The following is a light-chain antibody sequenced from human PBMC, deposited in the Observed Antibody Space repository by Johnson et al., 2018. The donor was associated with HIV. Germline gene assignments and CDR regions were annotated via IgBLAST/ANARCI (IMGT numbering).Light chain of an antibody. V-gene: IGLV1-51*01. CDR3: GTWDSSLSGYV. CDR2: DNS. Sequence: QPVLTQPPSVSAAPGQKVTISCSGNRSNIGDNFVSWYQHLPGTAPKLLVYDNSKRPSGIPDRFSATKYGTSATLGITGLQTGDEADYYCGTWDSSLSGYVFGTGTKVTVL. J-gene: IGLJ1*01. CDR1: RSNIGDNF.